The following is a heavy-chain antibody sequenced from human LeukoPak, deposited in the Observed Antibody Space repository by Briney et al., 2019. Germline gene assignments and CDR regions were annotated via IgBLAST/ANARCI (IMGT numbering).Heavy chain of an antibody. CDR2: IYHSGST. Sequence: SETLSLTCAVSGGSISSGGYSWSWIRQPPGKGLEWIGYIYHSGSTYYNPSLKSRVTISVDTSKNQFSLKLSSVTAADTAVYYCARGGGSSWRQYFDYWGQGTLVTVSS. D-gene: IGHD2-15*01. J-gene: IGHJ4*02. V-gene: IGHV4-30-2*05. CDR1: GGSISSGGYS. CDR3: ARGGGSSWRQYFDY.